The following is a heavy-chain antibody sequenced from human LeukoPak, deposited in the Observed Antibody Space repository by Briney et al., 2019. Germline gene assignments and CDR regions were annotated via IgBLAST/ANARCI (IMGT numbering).Heavy chain of an antibody. D-gene: IGHD3-22*01. CDR3: AKGVRRSSDYSSPVDY. J-gene: IGHJ4*02. CDR2: IGSDYKT. V-gene: IGHV3-23*01. Sequence: GGSLRLSCAASGFTFSGFAMTWVRQAPGKGLEWVSSIGSDYKTHYSESVKGRFAISRDNSKSTLFLQMNSLRAEDTAVYYCAKGVRRSSDYSSPVDYWGQGTLVTVSS. CDR1: GFTFSGFA.